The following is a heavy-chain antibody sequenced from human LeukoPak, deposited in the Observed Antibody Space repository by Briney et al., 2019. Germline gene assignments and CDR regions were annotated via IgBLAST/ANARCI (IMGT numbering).Heavy chain of an antibody. J-gene: IGHJ4*02. Sequence: GGSLRLSCAASGFTFSNYAMTWVRQPPEKGLEWVSIINYSGGSTYYADSVKGRFTISRDNSKNTLYLQMNSLRAEDTAVYYCEKGGRCTAGICDSHFDYWGQGTLVTVSS. CDR2: INYSGGST. CDR3: EKGGRCTAGICDSHFDY. D-gene: IGHD2-15*01. CDR1: GFTFSNYA. V-gene: IGHV3-23*01.